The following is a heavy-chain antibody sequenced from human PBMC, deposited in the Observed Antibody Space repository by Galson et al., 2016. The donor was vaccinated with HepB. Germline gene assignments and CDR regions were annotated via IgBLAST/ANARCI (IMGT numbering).Heavy chain of an antibody. V-gene: IGHV3-23*01. CDR1: GFAFGTYA. D-gene: IGHD3-10*01. Sequence: SLRLSCAASGFAFGTYAMSWVRQAPGKGLEWVAGIGPDGTRAHYADSVKGRFTISRDNFKNTLSLQINNLGGEDTAVYYCAKDRGGRVYFYVMDDWGQGTTVIVSS. CDR2: IGPDGTRA. J-gene: IGHJ6*02. CDR3: AKDRGGRVYFYVMDD.